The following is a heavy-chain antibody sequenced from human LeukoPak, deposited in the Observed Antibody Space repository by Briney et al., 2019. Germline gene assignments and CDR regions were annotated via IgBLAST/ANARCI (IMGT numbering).Heavy chain of an antibody. Sequence: GGSLRLSCAASGFTLTSRAVAWVRQAPGTGLEWVAAEGSAGGTYYADSVKGRFTTYKDNSEKTLSLQMDRLRVEDTALYYCASRTWVGGGFYAFDIWGQGTMVTVSS. J-gene: IGHJ3*02. CDR2: EGSAGGT. D-gene: IGHD3-16*01. CDR3: ASRTWVGGGFYAFDI. CDR1: GFTLTSRA. V-gene: IGHV3-23*01.